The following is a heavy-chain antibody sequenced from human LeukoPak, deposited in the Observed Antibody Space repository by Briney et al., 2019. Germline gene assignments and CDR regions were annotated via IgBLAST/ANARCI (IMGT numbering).Heavy chain of an antibody. J-gene: IGHJ4*02. Sequence: SETLSLTCTVSGGSISSGSYYWSWIRQPAGKGLEWIGRIYTSGNTDYNPSLKSRVTISVDTSKKQFSLKLSSVTAADTAVYNCARHHKGGDSSGHYYVNYSDSWGQGTLVTVSS. V-gene: IGHV4-61*02. CDR2: IYTSGNT. CDR1: GGSISSGSYY. D-gene: IGHD3-22*01. CDR3: ARHHKGGDSSGHYYVNYSDS.